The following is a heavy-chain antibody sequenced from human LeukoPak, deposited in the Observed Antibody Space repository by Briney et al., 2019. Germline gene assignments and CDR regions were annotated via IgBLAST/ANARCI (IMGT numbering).Heavy chain of an antibody. J-gene: IGHJ5*02. Sequence: SVKVSCKSPGGPFITYGFNWVRHAPGQGLEWMGRIIPIFTIVNFAQTFQGRLTITADKSTSTVYMELNSLTSEDTAVYYCARDGDVVVVPAAADWFDPWGQGTLVTVSS. D-gene: IGHD2-15*01. CDR1: GGPFITYG. V-gene: IGHV1-69*04. CDR3: ARDGDVVVVPAAADWFDP. CDR2: IIPIFTIV.